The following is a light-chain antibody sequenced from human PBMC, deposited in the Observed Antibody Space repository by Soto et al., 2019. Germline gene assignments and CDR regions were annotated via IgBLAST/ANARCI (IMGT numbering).Light chain of an antibody. CDR3: QQADSFPLT. J-gene: IGKJ4*01. CDR2: GAS. Sequence: DIQMTQSPSSVSASIGDTVTITCRASQDISTLLAWYQQKPGKAPKLLIYGASTLESGVPSRFSGRGSGTDFTLTISSLQPEDFATYFCQQADSFPLTFDGGTKVDIK. V-gene: IGKV1D-12*01. CDR1: QDISTL.